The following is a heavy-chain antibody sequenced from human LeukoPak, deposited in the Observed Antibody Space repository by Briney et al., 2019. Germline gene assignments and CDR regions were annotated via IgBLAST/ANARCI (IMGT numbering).Heavy chain of an antibody. CDR2: INPNSGGT. D-gene: IGHD6-19*01. Sequence: ASVKVSCKASGYTFTGYYMHWVRQAPGQGPEWMGWINPNSGGTNYAQKFRGRVTMTRDTSISTVYMELSRLRSDDTAVYYCARVHSSGPTIHFDYWGQGTLVTVSS. CDR3: ARVHSSGPTIHFDY. V-gene: IGHV1-2*02. J-gene: IGHJ4*02. CDR1: GYTFTGYY.